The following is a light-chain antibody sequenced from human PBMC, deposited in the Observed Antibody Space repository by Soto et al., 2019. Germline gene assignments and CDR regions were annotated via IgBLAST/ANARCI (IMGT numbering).Light chain of an antibody. CDR2: GAF. V-gene: IGKV3-15*01. Sequence: EIVMTQSQATLSVSPGERVTLSCRASQSISRTLAWYQQKPGQAPRLRLYGAFSRDTGVPARFSGGRSGTEFTLNIGSLKSADSAVYYCQQHMNWPPLTIGPGTKVDVK. CDR3: QQHMNWPPLT. J-gene: IGKJ3*01. CDR1: QSISRT.